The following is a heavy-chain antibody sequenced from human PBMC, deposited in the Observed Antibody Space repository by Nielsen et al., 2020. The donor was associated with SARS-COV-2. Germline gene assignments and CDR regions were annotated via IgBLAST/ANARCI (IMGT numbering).Heavy chain of an antibody. CDR1: GGSISSGGYS. J-gene: IGHJ4*02. Sequence: SETLSLTCAVSGGSISSGGYSWSSIRQPSGKGLEWIGYIYHSGSTYYNPSLKSRVTISVDRSKNQFSLKLSSVTAADTAVYYCARMTTVTTYYFDYWGQGTLVTVSS. CDR2: IYHSGST. V-gene: IGHV4-30-2*01. CDR3: ARMTTVTTYYFDY. D-gene: IGHD4-17*01.